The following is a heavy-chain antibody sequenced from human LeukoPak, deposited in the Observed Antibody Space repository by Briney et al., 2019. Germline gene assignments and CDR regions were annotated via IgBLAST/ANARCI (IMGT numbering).Heavy chain of an antibody. CDR1: GFTFSSYW. Sequence: GGSLRLSCAASGFTFSSYWMSWVRQAPGKGLEWVANIKQDGSEKYYVDSVKGRFTISRDNAKNSLYPQMNSLRAEDTAVYYCASKGYSSSWYLTRDWYFDLWGRGTLVTVSS. J-gene: IGHJ2*01. CDR3: ASKGYSSSWYLTRDWYFDL. V-gene: IGHV3-7*01. CDR2: IKQDGSEK. D-gene: IGHD6-13*01.